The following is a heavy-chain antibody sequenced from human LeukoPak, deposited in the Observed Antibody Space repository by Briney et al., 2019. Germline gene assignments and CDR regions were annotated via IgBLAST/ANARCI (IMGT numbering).Heavy chain of an antibody. CDR1: GGSISSSSYY. CDR2: IYYSGST. J-gene: IGHJ4*02. CDR3: ARQEDIVVVVDGGYFDY. Sequence: PSETLSLTCTVSGGSISSSSYYWGWIRQPPGKGLEWIGSIYYSGSTYYNPSLKSRVTISVDTSKNQFSLKLSSVTAADTAVYYCARQEDIVVVVDGGYFDYWGQGTLVTVSS. V-gene: IGHV4-39*01. D-gene: IGHD2-15*01.